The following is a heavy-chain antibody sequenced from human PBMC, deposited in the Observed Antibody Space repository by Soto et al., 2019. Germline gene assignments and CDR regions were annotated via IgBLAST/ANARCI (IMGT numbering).Heavy chain of an antibody. D-gene: IGHD1-26*01. Sequence: GGSLRLSCAASGFTFSSYAMSWVRQAPGKGLEWVSAISGSGGSTYYADSVKGRFTISRDNSKNTLYLQMNSLRAEDTAVYYCAKDRRWELLRTYWYFDLWGRGTLVTVSS. CDR3: AKDRRWELLRTYWYFDL. J-gene: IGHJ2*01. CDR1: GFTFSSYA. CDR2: ISGSGGST. V-gene: IGHV3-23*01.